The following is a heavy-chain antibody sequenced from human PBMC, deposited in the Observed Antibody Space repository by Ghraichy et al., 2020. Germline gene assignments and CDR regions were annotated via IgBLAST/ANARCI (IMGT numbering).Heavy chain of an antibody. Sequence: SETLSLTCTVSGGSISSYYWSWIRQPPGKGLEWIGYIYYSGSTNYNPSLKSRVTISVDTSKNQFSLKLSSVTAADTAVYYCARNGYSSSWYYFWFDPWGQGTLVTVSS. CDR1: GGSISSYY. V-gene: IGHV4-59*01. D-gene: IGHD6-13*01. CDR2: IYYSGST. CDR3: ARNGYSSSWYYFWFDP. J-gene: IGHJ5*02.